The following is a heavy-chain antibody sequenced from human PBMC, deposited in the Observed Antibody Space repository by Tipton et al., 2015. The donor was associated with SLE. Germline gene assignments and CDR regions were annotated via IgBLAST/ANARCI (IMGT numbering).Heavy chain of an antibody. CDR3: ARAKSGNYFED. CDR2: IYYSGST. D-gene: IGHD1-1*01. Sequence: TLSLTCTVSGGSLTSTNFYWGWIRQPPGKGLEWIGSIYYSGSTHYNPSLKSRVTISVDTSKNQFSLNLSSVTSADTALYYCARAKSGNYFEDWGQGTLVTVSP. J-gene: IGHJ4*02. V-gene: IGHV4-39*07. CDR1: GGSLTSTNFY.